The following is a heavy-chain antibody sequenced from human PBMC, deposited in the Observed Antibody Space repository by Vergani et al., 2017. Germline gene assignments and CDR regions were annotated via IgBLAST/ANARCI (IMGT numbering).Heavy chain of an antibody. CDR2: MNPNSGNT. J-gene: IGHJ6*02. CDR1: GYTFTSYD. CDR3: ARAGYSSSWYAYYAGMDV. D-gene: IGHD6-13*01. V-gene: IGHV1-8*03. Sequence: QVQLVQSGAEVKKPGASVKVSCKASGYTFTSYDINWVRQATGQGLEWMGWMNPNSGNTGYAQKFQGRVTITRNTSISTAYMELSSLRSEDTAVYYCARAGYSSSWYAYYAGMDVWGQGTTVTVSS.